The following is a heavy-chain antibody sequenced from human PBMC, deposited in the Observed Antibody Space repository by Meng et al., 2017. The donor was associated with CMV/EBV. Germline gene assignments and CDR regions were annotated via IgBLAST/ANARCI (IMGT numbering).Heavy chain of an antibody. CDR2: IKSKTDGGTT. CDR1: GFTFSNAW. J-gene: IGHJ4*02. V-gene: IGHV3-15*01. Sequence: GESLKISCAASGFTFSNAWMSWVRQAPGKGLEWVGRIKSKTDGGTTDYAAPVKGRFTISRDNSKNTLYLQMNSLRAEDTAVYYCAKDRGRKFWSGYYFSMDYWGQGTLVTVSS. D-gene: IGHD3-3*01. CDR3: AKDRGRKFWSGYYFSMDY.